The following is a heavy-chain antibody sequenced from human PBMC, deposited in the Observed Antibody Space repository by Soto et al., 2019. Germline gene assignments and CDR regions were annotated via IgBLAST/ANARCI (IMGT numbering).Heavy chain of an antibody. CDR2: DYSDSA. CDR3: ATYSRGEGGRGY. CDR1: GGSVSRHH. J-gene: IGHJ4*02. V-gene: IGHV4-59*02. D-gene: IGHD6-19*01. Sequence: QVQLQESGPGLVKPSETLSLTCTVSGGSVSRHHWTWIRQPPGKGLEWIGDYSDSASYSPSLKSRLTIPADTSKNQFSLKLTSVPAADTAVYYCATYSRGEGGRGYWGQGALVTVSS.